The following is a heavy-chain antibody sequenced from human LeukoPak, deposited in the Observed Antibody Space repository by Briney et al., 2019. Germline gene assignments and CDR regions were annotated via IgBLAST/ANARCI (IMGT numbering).Heavy chain of an antibody. D-gene: IGHD3-3*01. Sequence: SETLSLTCTVSGGSISSGGYYWSWIRQHPGKGLEWIGYIYYSGSTYYNPSLKSRVTISVDTSKNQFSLKLSSVTAADTAVYYCAREAHGDLWSGYTDPWGQGTLVTVSS. CDR1: GGSISSGGYY. CDR3: AREAHGDLWSGYTDP. J-gene: IGHJ5*02. CDR2: IYYSGST. V-gene: IGHV4-31*03.